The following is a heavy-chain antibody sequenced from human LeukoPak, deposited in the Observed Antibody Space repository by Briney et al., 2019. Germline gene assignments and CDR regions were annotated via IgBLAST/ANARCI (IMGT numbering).Heavy chain of an antibody. Sequence: ASVKVSCKASGYTFTSYDINWVRQATGQGLEWMGWMNPNSGNTGYAQKFQGRATMTRNTSISTAYMELSSLRSEDTAVYYCASLYCSSTSCYDYWGQGTLVTVSS. CDR3: ASLYCSSTSCYDY. CDR1: GYTFTSYD. D-gene: IGHD2-2*01. V-gene: IGHV1-8*01. J-gene: IGHJ4*02. CDR2: MNPNSGNT.